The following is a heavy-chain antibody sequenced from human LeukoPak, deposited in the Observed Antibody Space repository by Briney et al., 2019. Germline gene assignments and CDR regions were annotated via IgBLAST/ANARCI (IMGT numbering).Heavy chain of an antibody. CDR1: GGFISSGGYY. CDR2: IYYSGST. CDR3: ARDSSRGLFDY. Sequence: PSETLSLTCTVSGGFISSGGYYWSWIRQHPGKGLEWIGYIYYSGSTYYNPSLKSRVTISVDTSKNQFSLKLSSVTAADTAVYYCARDSSRGLFDYWGQGTLVTVSS. J-gene: IGHJ4*02. V-gene: IGHV4-31*03.